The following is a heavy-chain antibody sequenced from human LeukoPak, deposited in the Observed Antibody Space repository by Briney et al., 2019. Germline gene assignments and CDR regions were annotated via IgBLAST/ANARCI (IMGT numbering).Heavy chain of an antibody. J-gene: IGHJ6*02. CDR3: ARDTAMDNYYGMDV. V-gene: IGHV1-2*02. CDR2: INPNSGGT. CDR1: GGTFSSYA. D-gene: IGHD5-18*01. Sequence: ASVKVSCKASGGTFSSYAISWVRQAPGQGLEWMGWINPNSGGTNYAQKFQGRVTMTRDTSISTAYMELSGLRSDDTAVYYCARDTAMDNYYGMDVWGQGTTVTVSS.